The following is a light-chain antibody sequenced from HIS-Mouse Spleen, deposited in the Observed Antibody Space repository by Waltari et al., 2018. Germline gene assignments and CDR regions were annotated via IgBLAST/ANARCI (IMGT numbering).Light chain of an antibody. CDR2: DNN. Sequence: QSVLTQPPSVSAAPGQKVTISCSGSSSNIGNNYVSWYQQLPGTAPKLLIYDNNKRPSGMPDRFCGSKSGTSATLGITGLQTGDEADYYCGTWDSSLSAGVFGGGTKLTVL. CDR1: SSNIGNNY. J-gene: IGLJ3*02. CDR3: GTWDSSLSAGV. V-gene: IGLV1-51*01.